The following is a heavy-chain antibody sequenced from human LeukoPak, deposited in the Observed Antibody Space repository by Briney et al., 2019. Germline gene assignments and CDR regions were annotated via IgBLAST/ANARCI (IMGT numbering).Heavy chain of an antibody. CDR3: ARGEVPHTSLRFLEWLLLY. D-gene: IGHD3-3*01. V-gene: IGHV3-30*02. CDR1: GFTFSSYG. Sequence: PGGSLGLSCAASGFTFSSYGMHWVRQAPGKGLEWVAFIRYEGSNKYYADSVKGRFTISRDNSKNTLYLQMNSLRAEDTAVYYWARGEVPHTSLRFLEWLLLYWGQGTLVTVSS. J-gene: IGHJ4*02. CDR2: IRYEGSNK.